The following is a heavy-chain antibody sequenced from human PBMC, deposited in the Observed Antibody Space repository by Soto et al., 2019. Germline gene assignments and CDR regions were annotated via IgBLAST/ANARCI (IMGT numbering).Heavy chain of an antibody. CDR2: ISYDGSNK. J-gene: IGHJ4*02. V-gene: IGHV3-30-3*01. D-gene: IGHD3-3*01. CDR3: XXXXXXLEEXY. CDR1: GFTFSSYA. Sequence: QVQLVESGGGVVQPGRSLRLSCAASGFTFSSYAMHWVRQAPXXGLERVAVISYDGSNKYYADSVKGRFTISRDNSKNTLYLQMNXLXXXXXXVXXXXXXXXXLEEXYWGQGTLVTVSS.